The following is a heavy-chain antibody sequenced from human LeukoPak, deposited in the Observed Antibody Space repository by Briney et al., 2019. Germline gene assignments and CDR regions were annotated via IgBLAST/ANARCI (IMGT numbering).Heavy chain of an antibody. Sequence: SETLSLTCAVYGGSFSGYYWSWIRQPPGKGLEWIGEINHSGSTNYNPSLKSRVTISVDTSKNQFSLRLSSVTDADTAVYYCARMIVAATIHAAYYYYMDVWGKGTTVTISS. D-gene: IGHD1-26*01. J-gene: IGHJ6*03. CDR2: INHSGST. V-gene: IGHV4-34*01. CDR3: ARMIVAATIHAAYYYYMDV. CDR1: GGSFSGYY.